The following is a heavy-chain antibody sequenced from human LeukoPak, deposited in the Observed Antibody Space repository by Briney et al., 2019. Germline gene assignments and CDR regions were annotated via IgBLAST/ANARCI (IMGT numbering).Heavy chain of an antibody. Sequence: GGSLRLSCAASGFTFSSYAMSWVRQAPGKGLEWVSAISGSGGSTYYADSVKGRFTISRDNSKNTLHLQMNSLRAEDRAVYYCAKVKNDILTGFYPYYFDYWGQGTLVTVSS. CDR3: AKVKNDILTGFYPYYFDY. CDR2: ISGSGGST. D-gene: IGHD3-9*01. V-gene: IGHV3-23*01. J-gene: IGHJ4*02. CDR1: GFTFSSYA.